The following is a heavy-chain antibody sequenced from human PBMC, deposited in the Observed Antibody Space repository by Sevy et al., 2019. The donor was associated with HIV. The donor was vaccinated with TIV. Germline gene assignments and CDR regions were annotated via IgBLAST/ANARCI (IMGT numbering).Heavy chain of an antibody. CDR3: AREMGIAPLYRAVAY. J-gene: IGHJ4*02. D-gene: IGHD6-13*01. CDR1: GYTFTSYG. V-gene: IGHV1-18*01. CDR2: ISAYNGNT. Sequence: ASVKVSCKASGYTFTSYGISWVRQAPGQGLEWMGWISAYNGNTNNAQKLQGRGTMTTDTSTSTAYMELRRLRSDDTAVYYSAREMGIAPLYRAVAYWGQGTLVTLSS.